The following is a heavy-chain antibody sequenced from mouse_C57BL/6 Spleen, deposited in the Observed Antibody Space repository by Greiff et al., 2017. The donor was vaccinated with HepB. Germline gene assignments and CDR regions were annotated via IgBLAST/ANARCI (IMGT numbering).Heavy chain of an antibody. Sequence: VQLLQPGAEFVKPGASVKMSCKASGFTFTSYWITWVKQRPGQGLEWIGDIYPGSGCTNYTEKFKSKATLTVDTASSTAYMQLSSLTSEDTAVYYGARLVEDYYAMDYWGQGTSVTVSS. J-gene: IGHJ4*01. CDR2: IYPGSGCT. CDR1: GFTFTSYW. CDR3: ARLVEDYYAMDY. V-gene: IGHV1-55*01.